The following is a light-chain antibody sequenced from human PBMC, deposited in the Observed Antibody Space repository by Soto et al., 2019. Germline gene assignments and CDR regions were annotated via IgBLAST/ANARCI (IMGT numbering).Light chain of an antibody. V-gene: IGKV1-5*01. CDR2: DAS. Sequence: DIQMKQSPSALSASVGDSVTITCRASQSISTWLAWYQQKPGKAPKLLIYDASSLEGGVPSRFSGSGSGTEFTLTISCLQSEDFATYYRQQYYSYPLTFGGGTKVDI. CDR1: QSISTW. CDR3: QQYYSYPLT. J-gene: IGKJ4*01.